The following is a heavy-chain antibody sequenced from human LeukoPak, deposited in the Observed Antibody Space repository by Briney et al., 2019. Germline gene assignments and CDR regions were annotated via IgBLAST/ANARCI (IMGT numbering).Heavy chain of an antibody. Sequence: GGSLRLSCAASGFTFSSYWMSWVRQAPGKGLEWVANIKQDGSEKYYVGSVKGRFTISRDNAKNSLYLQMNSLRAEDTAVYYCAIDIDSGYADYWGQGTLVTVSS. CDR3: AIDIDSGYADY. V-gene: IGHV3-7*01. D-gene: IGHD5-12*01. CDR2: IKQDGSEK. J-gene: IGHJ4*02. CDR1: GFTFSSYW.